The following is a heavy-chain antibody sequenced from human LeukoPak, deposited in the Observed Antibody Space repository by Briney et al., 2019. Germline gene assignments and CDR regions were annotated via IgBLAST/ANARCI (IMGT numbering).Heavy chain of an antibody. V-gene: IGHV3-23*01. Sequence: PEGSLRLSCVASGFSFNNFGMSWVRQAPGKGLEWVSSISGTGGSTHYADSVKGRFTISRDNSKNTLYLQMNSLRAGDTAVYYCAKSSYYDSSGFYREYYFDYWGQGTLVPVSS. J-gene: IGHJ4*02. CDR3: AKSSYYDSSGFYREYYFDY. CDR2: ISGTGGST. D-gene: IGHD3-22*01. CDR1: GFSFNNFG.